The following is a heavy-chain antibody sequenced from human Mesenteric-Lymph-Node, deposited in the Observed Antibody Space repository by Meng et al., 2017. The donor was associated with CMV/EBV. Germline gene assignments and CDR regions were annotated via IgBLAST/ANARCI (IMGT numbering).Heavy chain of an antibody. J-gene: IGHJ5*02. V-gene: IGHV4-39*01. CDR3: ARNSSKWGLGFDT. D-gene: IGHD1-26*01. CDR2: SYSRGGT. CDR1: YY. Sequence: YYCAWVRQPPGKGLEWIGSSYSRGGTTYNPPLKSRVSMSVDASKKQFSLNLIFVSAADTAVYFCARNSSKWGLGFDTWGRGTLVTVSS.